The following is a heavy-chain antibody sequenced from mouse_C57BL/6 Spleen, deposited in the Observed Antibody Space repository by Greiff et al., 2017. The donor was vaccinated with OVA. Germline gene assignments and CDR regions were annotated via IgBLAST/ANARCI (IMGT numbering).Heavy chain of an antibody. J-gene: IGHJ4*01. D-gene: IGHD1-1*01. V-gene: IGHV1-4*01. CDR2: INPSSGYT. CDR3: ANYGSSSYYAMDY. Sequence: VQLVESGAELARPGASVKMSCKASGYTFTSYTMHWVKQRPGRGLEWIGYINPSSGYTKYNQKFKDKATLTAAKSSSTAYMQLSSLTSEDSAVYYCANYGSSSYYAMDYWGQGTSVTVSS. CDR1: GYTFTSYT.